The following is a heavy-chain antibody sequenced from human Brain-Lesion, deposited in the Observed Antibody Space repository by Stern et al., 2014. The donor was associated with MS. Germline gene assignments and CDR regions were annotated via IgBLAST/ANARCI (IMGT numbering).Heavy chain of an antibody. D-gene: IGHD2-2*01. CDR3: ARRVLVAMGGYPKTLDV. V-gene: IGHV3-7*01. Sequence: VQLVESGGVLDQPGGSLKLSCAASGFTFSRYWMTWVRQAPGKGLEWVANIKEDGSEQYYVDSVKGRFTMSRDNAKNSLYLQMNSLRAEDTAVYYCARRVLVAMGGYPKTLDVWGRGTTVTVSS. CDR2: IKEDGSEQ. CDR1: GFTFSRYW. J-gene: IGHJ6*02.